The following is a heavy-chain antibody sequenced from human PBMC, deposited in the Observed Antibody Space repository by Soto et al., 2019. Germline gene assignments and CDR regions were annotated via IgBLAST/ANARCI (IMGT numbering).Heavy chain of an antibody. V-gene: IGHV1-69*04. D-gene: IGHD2-2*01. CDR1: GGTFSSYT. CDR2: IIPILGIA. CDR3: ARDREYCSSTSCYVWFDP. J-gene: IGHJ5*02. Sequence: SVKVSCKASGGTFSSYTISWVRQAPGQGLEWMGRIIPILGIANYAQKFQGRVTITADKSTSTAYMELSSLRSEDTAVYYCARDREYCSSTSCYVWFDPWGQGTLVTVSS.